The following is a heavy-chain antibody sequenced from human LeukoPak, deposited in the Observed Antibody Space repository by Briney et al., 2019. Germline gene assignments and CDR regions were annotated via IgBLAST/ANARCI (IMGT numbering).Heavy chain of an antibody. V-gene: IGHV4-59*01. J-gene: IGHJ6*03. D-gene: IGHD3-3*01. CDR1: GGSISSYY. Sequence: NPSETLSLTCTVSGGSISSYYWSWIRQPPGKGLEWIGYIYYSGSTNYNPSLKSRVTILVDTSKNQFSLKLSSVTAADTAVYYCARMRSYYDLWSGYYDHYYYMDVWGKGTTVTVSS. CDR2: IYYSGST. CDR3: ARMRSYYDLWSGYYDHYYYMDV.